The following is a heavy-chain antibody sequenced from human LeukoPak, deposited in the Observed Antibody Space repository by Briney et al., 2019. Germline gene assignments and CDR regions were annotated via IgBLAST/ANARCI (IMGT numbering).Heavy chain of an antibody. V-gene: IGHV4-4*07. Sequence: PSETLSLTCAVYGGSFSSYYWSWIRQPAGKGLEWIGRIYTSGSTNYNPSLKSRVTMSVDTSKNQFSLKLSSVTAADTAVYYCARDGQNDAFDIWGQGTMVTVSS. J-gene: IGHJ3*02. CDR3: ARDGQNDAFDI. CDR1: GGSFSSYY. CDR2: IYTSGST.